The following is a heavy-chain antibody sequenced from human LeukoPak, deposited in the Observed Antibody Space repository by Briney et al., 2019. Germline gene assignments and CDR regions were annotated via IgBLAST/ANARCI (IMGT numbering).Heavy chain of an antibody. D-gene: IGHD5-12*01. J-gene: IGHJ5*02. V-gene: IGHV1-18*01. CDR2: ISAYNGNT. Sequence: ASVKVSCKASGYTFTSYGISWVRQAPGQGLEWMGWISAYNGNTNYAQKLQGRVTMTTDTSTSTAYMELRSLRSDDTAVYYCARGVRSGYDYLSWLDPWGQGTLVTVSS. CDR1: GYTFTSYG. CDR3: ARGVRSGYDYLSWLDP.